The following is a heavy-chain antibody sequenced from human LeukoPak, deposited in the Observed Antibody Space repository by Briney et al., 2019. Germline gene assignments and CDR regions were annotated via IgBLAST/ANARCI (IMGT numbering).Heavy chain of an antibody. J-gene: IGHJ4*02. D-gene: IGHD6-19*01. V-gene: IGHV4-34*01. Sequence: SETLSLTCAVYGGSFSGYYWSWIRQPPGKGLEWIGEINHSGSTNYNPSLKSRVTISVDTSKNQFSLRLSSVTAADTAMYYCARGTLYSGWSYYFDYWGQGSQVTVSS. CDR2: INHSGST. CDR3: ARGTLYSGWSYYFDY. CDR1: GGSFSGYY.